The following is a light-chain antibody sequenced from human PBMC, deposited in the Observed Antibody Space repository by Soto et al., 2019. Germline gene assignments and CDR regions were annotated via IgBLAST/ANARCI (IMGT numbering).Light chain of an antibody. Sequence: AIRMTQSPSSFSASTGDRVTITCRASQSISSYLAWYQQKPGKAPKLLIYAASTLQSGVPSRFSGSGSGTDFTLTISRLQSEDFATYYCQQYYSYPFTFGPGTKVDIK. CDR2: AAS. V-gene: IGKV1-8*01. J-gene: IGKJ3*01. CDR1: QSISSY. CDR3: QQYYSYPFT.